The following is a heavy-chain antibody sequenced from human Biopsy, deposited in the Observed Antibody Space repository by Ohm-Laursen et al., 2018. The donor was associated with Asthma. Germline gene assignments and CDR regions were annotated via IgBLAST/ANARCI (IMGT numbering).Heavy chain of an antibody. CDR2: ILFDGRKI. D-gene: IGHD1-26*01. CDR1: GFNFHNYG. CDR3: AKDVFPGWELRRGPDY. J-gene: IGHJ4*02. Sequence: SLRLSCAASGFNFHNYGMNWVRRAPGKGLEWVAQILFDGRKINYTDSVKGRFTISRDNSRNTLHLQMNSLRAEDTAVYYCAKDVFPGWELRRGPDYWGQGTLVTVSS. V-gene: IGHV3-30*18.